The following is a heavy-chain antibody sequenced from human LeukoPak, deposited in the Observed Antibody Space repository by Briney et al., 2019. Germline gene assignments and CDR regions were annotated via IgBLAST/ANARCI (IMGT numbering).Heavy chain of an antibody. D-gene: IGHD1-14*01. CDR3: ARDGNFDN. CDR1: GYTFTGYY. V-gene: IGHV1-2*02. CDR2: INPNSGDT. Sequence: GASVKVSCKASGYTFTGYYLHWVRQAPGQGLEWMGWINPNSGDTSYAQKFQGRVTLTRDTSISTAYMELSGVTSDDTALYYCARDGNFDNWGRGTLVTVSP. J-gene: IGHJ4*02.